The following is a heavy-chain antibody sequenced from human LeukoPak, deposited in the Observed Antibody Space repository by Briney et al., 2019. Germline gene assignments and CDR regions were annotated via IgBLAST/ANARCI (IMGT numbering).Heavy chain of an antibody. D-gene: IGHD2-21*01. CDR1: GYTFTGYY. Sequence: ASVKVSCKASGYTFTGYYMHWVRQAPGQGLEWMGWINPNSGGTNYAQKFQGRVTMTRDTSISTAYMELSRLRPDDTAVYYCARSLEDYCGGDCYLFGYWGQGTLVTVSS. CDR2: INPNSGGT. CDR3: ARSLEDYCGGDCYLFGY. V-gene: IGHV1-2*02. J-gene: IGHJ4*02.